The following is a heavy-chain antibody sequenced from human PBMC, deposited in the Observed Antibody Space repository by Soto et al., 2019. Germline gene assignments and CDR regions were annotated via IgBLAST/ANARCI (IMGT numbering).Heavy chain of an antibody. J-gene: IGHJ4*02. CDR2: IYYSGST. CDR3: ARFLWFGEFLSAGGVDY. Sequence: QVQLQESGPGLVKPSQTLSLTCTVSGGSISSGGYYWSWIRQHPGKGLEWIGYIYYSGSTYYNPSLKSRVTITVDTSKNQLSLKLSSVTAADTAVYYCARFLWFGEFLSAGGVDYWGQGTLVTVSS. V-gene: IGHV4-31*03. D-gene: IGHD3-10*01. CDR1: GGSISSGGYY.